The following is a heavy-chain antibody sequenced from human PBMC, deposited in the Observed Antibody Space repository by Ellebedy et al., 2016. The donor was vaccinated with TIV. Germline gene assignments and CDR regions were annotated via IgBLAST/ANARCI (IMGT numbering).Heavy chain of an antibody. CDR3: ARGEGRMVRGVRDYGMDV. CDR2: INHSGST. CDR1: GGSFSDHY. D-gene: IGHD3-10*01. Sequence: SETLSLXXAVYGGSFSDHYWSWIRQPPGKGLEWIGEINHSGSTDYNASLKSRVSISVDTSKNQFSLRLSSVTAADTAVYYCARGEGRMVRGVRDYGMDVWGQGTTVTVSS. V-gene: IGHV4-34*01. J-gene: IGHJ6*02.